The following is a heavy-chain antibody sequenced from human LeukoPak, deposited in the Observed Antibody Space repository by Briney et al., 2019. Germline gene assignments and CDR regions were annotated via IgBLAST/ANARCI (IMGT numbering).Heavy chain of an antibody. Sequence: GGSLRLSCAASGFTFSTYSMKWVRQPPGRGLEWVSSISSGSSYIYYADSVKGRFTISRDNAKNSLYLQMNSPRAEDTAVYYCARQSGSHPDPLDYWGLGTLVTVSS. V-gene: IGHV3-21*01. CDR2: ISSGSSYI. CDR1: GFTFSTYS. D-gene: IGHD3-10*01. J-gene: IGHJ4*02. CDR3: ARQSGSHPDPLDY.